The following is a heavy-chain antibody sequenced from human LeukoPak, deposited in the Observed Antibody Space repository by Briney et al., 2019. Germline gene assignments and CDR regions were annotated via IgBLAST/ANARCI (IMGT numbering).Heavy chain of an antibody. J-gene: IGHJ4*02. Sequence: GGSLRLSCAASGFTFSSYAMSWVRQAPEKGLEWVSAISGSGGSTYYADSVKGRFTISRDNSKNTLYLQMNSLRAEDTAVYYCAKETYYYGSGSPNYWGQGTLVTVSS. V-gene: IGHV3-23*01. CDR3: AKETYYYGSGSPNY. CDR2: ISGSGGST. D-gene: IGHD3-10*01. CDR1: GFTFSSYA.